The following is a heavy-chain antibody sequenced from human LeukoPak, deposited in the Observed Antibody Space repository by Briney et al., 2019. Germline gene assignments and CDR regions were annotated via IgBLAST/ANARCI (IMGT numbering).Heavy chain of an antibody. CDR2: INPSGGST. J-gene: IGHJ4*02. V-gene: IGHV1-46*01. CDR1: GYTFTTYY. Sequence: ASVRVSCKASGYTFTTYYMHWVRQAPGQGLEWMGIINPSGGSTSYAQKFQGRVTMTRDTSTSTVYMELSSLRSEDTAVYYCATLGYSSSSLDYWGQGTLVTVSS. D-gene: IGHD6-6*01. CDR3: ATLGYSSSSLDY.